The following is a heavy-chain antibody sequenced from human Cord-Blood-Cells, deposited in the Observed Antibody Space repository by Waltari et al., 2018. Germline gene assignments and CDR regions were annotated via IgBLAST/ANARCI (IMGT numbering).Heavy chain of an antibody. CDR2: IYYSGST. Sequence: QVQLQESGPGLVKPSQTLSLPCTVSGGSIRSGGYYWSWTRQHPGKGLEWIGYIYYSGSTYYNPSLKSRVTISVDTSKNQFSLKLSSVTAADTAVYYCARDRYSYGYFDYWGQGTLVTVSS. CDR3: ARDRYSYGYFDY. CDR1: GGSIRSGGYY. D-gene: IGHD5-18*01. V-gene: IGHV4-31*03. J-gene: IGHJ4*02.